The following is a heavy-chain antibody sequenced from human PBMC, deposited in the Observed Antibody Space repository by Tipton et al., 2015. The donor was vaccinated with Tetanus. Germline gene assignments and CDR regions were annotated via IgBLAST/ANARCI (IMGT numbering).Heavy chain of an antibody. CDR3: VRGTWLYTSTYHRHWLDP. D-gene: IGHD6-13*01. CDR1: GGSLSRYY. Sequence: GLVKPSDTLSLTCAVYGGSLSRYYWTWIRQPPGKGLEWIGEVDDSGSTNYSPSLKSRVTISLDTSKNEFSLTLSSVTAADTAVYYCVRGTWLYTSTYHRHWLDPRGQGTLVTVSS. J-gene: IGHJ5*02. CDR2: VDDSGST. V-gene: IGHV4-34*01.